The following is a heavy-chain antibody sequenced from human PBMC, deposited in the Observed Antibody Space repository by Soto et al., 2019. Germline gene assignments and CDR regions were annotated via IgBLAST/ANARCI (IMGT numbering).Heavy chain of an antibody. D-gene: IGHD2-15*01. V-gene: IGHV3-11*01. CDR2: ISSRASAT. CDR1: IFTFSDYY. CDR3: ARDYCSETTCPNYGMDV. Sequence: KAGGSLRLSCEASIFTFSDYYMTWIRQAPGKGLEWVSSISSRASATYYADSVKGRFTISRDNAKNSVSLQMNSLRAEDTAVYYCARDYCSETTCPNYGMDVWGQGTMVTVSS. J-gene: IGHJ6*02.